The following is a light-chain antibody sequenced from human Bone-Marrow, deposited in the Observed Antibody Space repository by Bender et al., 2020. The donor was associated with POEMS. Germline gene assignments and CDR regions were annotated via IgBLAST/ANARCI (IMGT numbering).Light chain of an antibody. CDR1: SNDLV. CDR2: DVS. V-gene: IGLV2-14*01. CDR3: SSYTSSSSSYV. J-gene: IGLJ1*01. Sequence: QSALTQPASVSGSPGQSITISCVGSSNDLVWYQQHPGKAPKLMIYDVSNRPSGVSNRFSGSKSGNTASLTISGLQAEDEADYYCSSYTSSSSSYVFGTGTKVTVL.